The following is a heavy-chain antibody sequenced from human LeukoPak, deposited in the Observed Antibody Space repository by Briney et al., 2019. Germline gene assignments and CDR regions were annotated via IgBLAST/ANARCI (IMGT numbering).Heavy chain of an antibody. CDR1: GYTFTSYD. CDR2: MNPNSGNT. J-gene: IGHJ5*02. Sequence: ASVKVSCMASGYTFTSYDINWVGQATGQGLEWMGWMNPNSGNTGYAQKFQGRVTMTRNTSISTAYMELSSLRSEDTAVYYCARGPTIVVVPAATQNWFDPWGQGTLVTVSS. V-gene: IGHV1-8*01. CDR3: ARGPTIVVVPAATQNWFDP. D-gene: IGHD2-2*01.